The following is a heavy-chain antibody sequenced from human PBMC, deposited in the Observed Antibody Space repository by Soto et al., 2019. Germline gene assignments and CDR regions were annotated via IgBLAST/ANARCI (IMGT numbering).Heavy chain of an antibody. D-gene: IGHD1-7*01. CDR2: ISSNDGTT. Sequence: QVQLVESGGGLVKPGGSLRLSCAASGFTFDNYYMSWIRQAPGKGLEWVSYISSNDGTTYYADSLKGRFTISRDNAKNSLYLQMNSLRAEDTAVYYWAREINYSRYPRVIDYWGQGTLVTVSS. V-gene: IGHV3-11*01. CDR1: GFTFDNYY. CDR3: AREINYSRYPRVIDY. J-gene: IGHJ4*02.